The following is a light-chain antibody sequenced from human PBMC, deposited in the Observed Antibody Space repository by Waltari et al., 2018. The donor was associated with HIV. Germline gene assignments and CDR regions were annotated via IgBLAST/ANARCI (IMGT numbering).Light chain of an antibody. V-gene: IGLV3-19*01. Sequence: SSELTQDLAVSVALGQTVKITCQADNLRTYNASLYQQKPGQAPVLVSYGKNRRPSEIPDRFSSSASRNKAFLTITGAQAEDEAEYYCKTRDRSGNLYVFGTGTTVTVL. CDR1: NLRTYN. J-gene: IGLJ1*01. CDR2: GKN. CDR3: KTRDRSGNLYV.